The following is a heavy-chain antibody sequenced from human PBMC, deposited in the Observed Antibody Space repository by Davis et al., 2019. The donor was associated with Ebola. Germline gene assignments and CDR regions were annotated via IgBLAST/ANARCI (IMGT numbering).Heavy chain of an antibody. CDR1: GGSISSYY. J-gene: IGHJ6*02. V-gene: IGHV4-59*01. D-gene: IGHD3-10*01. CDR3: ASTMAQGVMDYYYYGMDV. Sequence: MPSETLSLTCTVSGGSISSYYWSWIRQPPGKGLEWIGYIYYSGSTNYNPSLKSRVTISVDTSKNQFSLKLSSVTAADTAVYYCASTMAQGVMDYYYYGMDVWGQGTTVTVSS. CDR2: IYYSGST.